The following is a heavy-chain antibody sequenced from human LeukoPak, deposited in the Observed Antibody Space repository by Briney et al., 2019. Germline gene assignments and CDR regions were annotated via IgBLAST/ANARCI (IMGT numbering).Heavy chain of an antibody. V-gene: IGHV3-48*03. CDR2: ISTSGGAI. CDR3: ARDRWGLAVAGAGYMDV. Sequence: PGGSLRLSCAASGFTFSSYEMNWVRQAPGKGLEWLSYISTSGGAIYYADSVKGRFTISRDTAENSLYLQMNSLRAEDTAVYYCARDRWGLAVAGAGYMDVWGKGTTVTVSS. J-gene: IGHJ6*03. CDR1: GFTFSSYE. D-gene: IGHD6-19*01.